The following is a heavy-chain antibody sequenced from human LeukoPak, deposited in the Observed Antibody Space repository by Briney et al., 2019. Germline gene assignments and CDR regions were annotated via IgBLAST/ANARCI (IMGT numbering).Heavy chain of an antibody. CDR2: MNPNSGNA. CDR1: GYTFTSYD. J-gene: IGHJ4*02. V-gene: IGHV1-8*01. Sequence: ASVKVSCKASGYTFTSYDINWVRQATGQGLEWMGWMNPNSGNAGYAQKFQGRVTMTRNTSISTAYMELSSLRSEDAAVYYCAKGYSYGSYYFDYWGQGTLVTVSS. CDR3: AKGYSYGSYYFDY. D-gene: IGHD5-18*01.